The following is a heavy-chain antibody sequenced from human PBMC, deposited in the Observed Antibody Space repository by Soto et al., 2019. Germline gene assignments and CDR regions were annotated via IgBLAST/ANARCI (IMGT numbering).Heavy chain of an antibody. CDR3: ATLGGYTFRTADFDY. CDR2: IGVSHSHI. CDR1: GFTFSSYN. Sequence: GGSLRLSCAASGFTFSSYNMNWVRQAPGKGLEWVSSIGVSHSHIYYADSVKGRFTISRDDAKNSLYLQMNSLRVEDTAVYYCATLGGYTFRTADFDYWGQGTLVTVSS. D-gene: IGHD2-15*01. V-gene: IGHV3-21*01. J-gene: IGHJ4*02.